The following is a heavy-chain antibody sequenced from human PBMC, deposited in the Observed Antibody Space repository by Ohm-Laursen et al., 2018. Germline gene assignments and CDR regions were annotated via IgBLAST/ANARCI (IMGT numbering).Heavy chain of an antibody. CDR1: GGSFSGYY. CDR3: ARGHIVATVD. D-gene: IGHD5-12*01. J-gene: IGHJ4*02. Sequence: TLSLTCAVYGGSFSGYYWSWIRQPPGKGLEWIGEINHSGSTNYNPSLKSRVTISVDTSKNQFSLKLSSVTAADTAVNYCARGHIVATVDWGQGTLVTVSS. V-gene: IGHV4-34*01. CDR2: INHSGST.